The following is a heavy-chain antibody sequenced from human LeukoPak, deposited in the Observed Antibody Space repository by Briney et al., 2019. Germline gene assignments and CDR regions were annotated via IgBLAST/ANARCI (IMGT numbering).Heavy chain of an antibody. CDR1: GFTFSSYA. CDR2: ISGSGGST. D-gene: IGHD6-19*01. CDR3: AKDSAGRFSSGWLDY. V-gene: IGHV3-23*01. Sequence: GGSLRLSCAASGFTFSSYAMSWVRQAPGKGLEWVSAISGSGGSTYYADSAKGRFTISRDNSKNTLYLQMNSLRAEDTAVYYCAKDSAGRFSSGWLDYWGQGTLVTVSS. J-gene: IGHJ4*02.